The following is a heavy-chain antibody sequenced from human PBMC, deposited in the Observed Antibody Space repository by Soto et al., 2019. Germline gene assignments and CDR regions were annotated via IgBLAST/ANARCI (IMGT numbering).Heavy chain of an antibody. D-gene: IGHD3-3*01. V-gene: IGHV3-21*01. Sequence: GGSLRLSCAASGFTFSSYSMNWVRQAPGKGLEWVSSISSSSSYIYYPDSVKGRFTISRDNAKNSLYLQMNSLRAEDTAVYYCARISRFLEWHFTDYWGQGTLVTVSS. J-gene: IGHJ4*02. CDR2: ISSSSSYI. CDR1: GFTFSSYS. CDR3: ARISRFLEWHFTDY.